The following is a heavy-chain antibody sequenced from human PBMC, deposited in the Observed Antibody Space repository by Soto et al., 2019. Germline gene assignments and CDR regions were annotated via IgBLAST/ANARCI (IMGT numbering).Heavy chain of an antibody. V-gene: IGHV4-59*01. J-gene: IGHJ3*02. CDR3: ARGKNGDYGGLDAFDI. Sequence: SETLSLTCTVSGGSISSYYWSWIRQPPGKGLEWIGYIYYSGSTNYNPSLKSRVTISVDTSKNQFSLKLSSVTAADTAVYYCARGKNGDYGGLDAFDIWGQGTMVTVSS. D-gene: IGHD4-17*01. CDR1: GGSISSYY. CDR2: IYYSGST.